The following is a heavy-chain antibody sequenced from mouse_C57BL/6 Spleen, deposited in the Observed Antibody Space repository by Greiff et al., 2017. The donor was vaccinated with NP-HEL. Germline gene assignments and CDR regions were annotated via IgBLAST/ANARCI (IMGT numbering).Heavy chain of an antibody. V-gene: IGHV2-2*01. CDR2: IWSGGST. D-gene: IGHD1-1*01. CDR1: GFSLTSYG. CDR3: ASLTTVEGAMDY. J-gene: IGHJ4*01. Sequence: QVQLQQSGPGLVQPSQSLSITCTVSGFSLTSYGVHWVRQSPGKGLEWLGVIWSGGSTDYNAAFISRLSISKDNSKSQVFFKRNSLQADDTAIYYCASLTTVEGAMDYWGQGTSVTVSS.